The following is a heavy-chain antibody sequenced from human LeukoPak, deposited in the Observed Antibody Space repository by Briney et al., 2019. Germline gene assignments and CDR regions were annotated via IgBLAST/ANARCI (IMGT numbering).Heavy chain of an antibody. CDR2: IIPILGIA. V-gene: IGHV1-69*04. CDR3: ARAKAATYYFDY. Sequence: ASVKVSCKASGGTFSSYAISWVRQAPGQGLEWMGRIIPILGIANYAQKFQGRVTITADKSTSTAYMELSSLRSEDTAVYYCARAKAATYYFDYWGQGTLVTVSS. D-gene: IGHD2-15*01. J-gene: IGHJ4*02. CDR1: GGTFSSYA.